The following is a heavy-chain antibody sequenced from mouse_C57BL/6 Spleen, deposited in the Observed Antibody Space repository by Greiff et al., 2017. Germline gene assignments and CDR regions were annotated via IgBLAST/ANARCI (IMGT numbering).Heavy chain of an antibody. CDR1: GYAFSSYW. V-gene: IGHV1-80*01. J-gene: IGHJ4*01. CDR3: ARSFYHAMDY. Sequence: VMLVESGAELVKPGASVKISCKASGYAFSSYWMNWVKQRPGKGLEWIGQIYPGDGDTNYNGKFKGKATLTADKSSSTAYIQLSSLTSEDSAVYFCARSFYHAMDYWGQGTSGTVSS. CDR2: IYPGDGDT.